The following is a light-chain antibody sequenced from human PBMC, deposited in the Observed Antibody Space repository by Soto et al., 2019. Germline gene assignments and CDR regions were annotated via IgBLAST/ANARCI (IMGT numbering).Light chain of an antibody. CDR1: QGISSY. CDR3: QQYYSYPYT. J-gene: IGKJ2*01. V-gene: IGKV1-8*01. Sequence: AIRMTQSPSSFSASTGDRVTITCRASQGISSYLAWYQQKPGKAPKLLIYPASTLQSGVPSRFSGSGSGTDFTLTFSCQQSEDFANYYCQQYYSYPYTFGQGTKLEIK. CDR2: PAS.